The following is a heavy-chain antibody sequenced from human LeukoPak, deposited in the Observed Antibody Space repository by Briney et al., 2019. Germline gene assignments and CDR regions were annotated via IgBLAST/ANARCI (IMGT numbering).Heavy chain of an antibody. D-gene: IGHD5-24*01. J-gene: IGHJ4*02. Sequence: GGSLRLSCAASGFTFSSYEMNWVRQAPGKGLEWGSYISSSGSTIYYADSVKGRFTISRDNAKNSLYLQMHSLRAEDTAVYYCARAYRGDGYNIEEGYWGQGTLVTVSS. CDR2: ISSSGSTI. CDR1: GFTFSSYE. CDR3: ARAYRGDGYNIEEGY. V-gene: IGHV3-48*03.